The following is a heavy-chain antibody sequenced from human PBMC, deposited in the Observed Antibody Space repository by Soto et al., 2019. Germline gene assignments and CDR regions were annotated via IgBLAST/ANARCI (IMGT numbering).Heavy chain of an antibody. J-gene: IGHJ4*02. CDR3: ARDNDVWTGYFCDY. CDR2: ISGYNGDTNT. D-gene: IGHD3-3*01. Sequence: QVQLVQSGAEVRKPGASVRVSCKASGYIFTNYAISWVRQAPGQGPEWMGWISGYNGDTNTHYSQKFQGRLTMTTDMSTTTAYMELRSLTSDDTAVYYCARDNDVWTGYFCDYWGQGTLVTVSS. V-gene: IGHV1-18*01. CDR1: GYIFTNYA.